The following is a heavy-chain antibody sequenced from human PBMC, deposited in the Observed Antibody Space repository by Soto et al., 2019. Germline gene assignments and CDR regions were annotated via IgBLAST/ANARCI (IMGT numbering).Heavy chain of an antibody. J-gene: IGHJ3*01. V-gene: IGHV4-30-4*01. CDR2: IYDSGVT. Sequence: SETLSLTCSVSGAIVTSGENYWSWVRQPPGKGLEWLGYIYDSGVTSYSPALKSRVTLSLDRPNNQVSLKLRSVTAADTAVYFCVRVLAHGYTGNVWGHGPLVTVSS. D-gene: IGHD5-18*01. CDR3: VRVLAHGYTGNV. CDR1: GAIVTSGENY.